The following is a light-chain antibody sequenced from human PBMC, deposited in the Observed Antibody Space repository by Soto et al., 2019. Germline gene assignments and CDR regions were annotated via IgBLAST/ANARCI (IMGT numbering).Light chain of an antibody. J-gene: IGKJ5*01. CDR2: GAS. V-gene: IGKV3-20*01. CDR1: QSVSSSY. CDR3: QQYGSSLIT. Sequence: VWTQSPGTLSLSPGERATLSCRASQSVSSSYLAWYQQKPGQAPRLLIYGASSRATGIPDRFSGSGSGTDFTLTISRLEPEDCAVYYCQQYGSSLITFGQGKRLEIK.